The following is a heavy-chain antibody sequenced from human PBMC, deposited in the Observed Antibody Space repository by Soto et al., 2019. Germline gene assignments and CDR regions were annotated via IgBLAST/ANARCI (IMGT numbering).Heavy chain of an antibody. CDR3: AREGAHSTGWYDYFDQ. CDR1: GYTFISYS. V-gene: IGHV1-18*04. CDR2: ISTYNGNT. D-gene: IGHD6-13*01. J-gene: IGHJ4*02. Sequence: QVQLVQSGGEVKKPGASVNISCKATGYTFISYSITWVRQAPGQGLEWMGWISTYNGNTKYAQSLQGRVTSTRDTSTNTAFMEIRGLRSDDTAIYYCAREGAHSTGWYDYFDQWGQGTLVAVSS.